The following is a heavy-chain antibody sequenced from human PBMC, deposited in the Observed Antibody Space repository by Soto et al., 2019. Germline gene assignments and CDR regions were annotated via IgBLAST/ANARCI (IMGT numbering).Heavy chain of an antibody. CDR1: GGSFSGFY. Sequence: SETLSLTCAVYGGSFSGFYWSWIRQPPGKGLEWIGEINERGSTTYSPSLKSRVTISLDTSKNQFSLNLISVTAADTAVYYCARGSPIVVVPAAITGNLDVWGTGTTVTVPQ. CDR3: ARGSPIVVVPAAITGNLDV. J-gene: IGHJ6*04. V-gene: IGHV4-34*01. CDR2: INERGST. D-gene: IGHD2-2*01.